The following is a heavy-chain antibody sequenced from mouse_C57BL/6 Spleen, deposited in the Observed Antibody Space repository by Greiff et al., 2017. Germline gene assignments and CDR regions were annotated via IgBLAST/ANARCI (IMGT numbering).Heavy chain of an antibody. D-gene: IGHD1-1*01. CDR2: IHPNSGST. Sequence: QVQLKQPGAELVKPGASVTLSCKASGYTFTSYWMHWVKQRPGQGLEWIGMIHPNSGSTNYNEKFKSKATLTVDKSSSTAYMQLSSLTSEDSAVXYCVRLGTTVVLDYWGQGTTLTVSS. CDR1: GYTFTSYW. CDR3: VRLGTTVVLDY. J-gene: IGHJ2*01. V-gene: IGHV1-64*01.